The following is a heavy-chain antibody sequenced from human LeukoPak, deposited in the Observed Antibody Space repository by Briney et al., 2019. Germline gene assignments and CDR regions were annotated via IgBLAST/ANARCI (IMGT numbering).Heavy chain of an antibody. V-gene: IGHV1-3*02. D-gene: IGHD3-10*01. J-gene: IGHJ6*02. CDR2: SNAGNGNT. Sequence: ASVKVSCKASGYTFSSYAIHWARQAPRQRLEWMGWSNAGNGNTKYSQEFEGRVTITRDTSASTAYMELSSLRSDDMAVYYCARGRGHYGLDVWGQGTTVTVSS. CDR3: ARGRGHYGLDV. CDR1: GYTFSSYA.